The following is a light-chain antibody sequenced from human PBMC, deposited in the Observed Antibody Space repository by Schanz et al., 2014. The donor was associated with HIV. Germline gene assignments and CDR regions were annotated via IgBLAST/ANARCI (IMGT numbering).Light chain of an antibody. CDR2: GAS. CDR3: QQYGTSPLT. J-gene: IGKJ4*01. Sequence: EIELTQSPGTLSLSPGERATLSCRASQSVSSSYLAWYQQKPGQAPRLLIYGASSRATGIPDRFRGSGSGTDFTLTISRLEPEDFXVYYCQQYGTSPLTFGGGTKVEIK. CDR1: QSVSSSY. V-gene: IGKV3-20*01.